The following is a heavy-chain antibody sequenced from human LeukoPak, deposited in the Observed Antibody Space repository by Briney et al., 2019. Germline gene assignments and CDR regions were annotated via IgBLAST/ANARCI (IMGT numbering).Heavy chain of an antibody. V-gene: IGHV3-53*05. D-gene: IGHD3-10*01. CDR3: ARERSYNWFDP. CDR1: GFTVSSIH. J-gene: IGHJ5*02. CDR2: TYTGGNS. Sequence: GGSLRLSCAASGFTVSSIHMVWVRQAPGKGLEWVSVTYTGGNSYYADSVKGRFTISRDNSKNTLYLQMNSLRAEDTAVYYCARERSYNWFDPWGQGTLVTVSS.